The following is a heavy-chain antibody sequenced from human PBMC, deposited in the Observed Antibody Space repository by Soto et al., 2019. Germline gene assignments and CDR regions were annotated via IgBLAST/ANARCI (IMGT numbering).Heavy chain of an antibody. Sequence: QVQLVESGGGVVQPRTSLRLSCAVSGLTFSIYAMHWVRQAPGKGLEWVAVLSYDGSKIYYADSVKGRFSISRDNSNNSLYLQMNSLRAEDTAVYYCASGHTSSWYYSGYRGQGTLVTVSS. J-gene: IGHJ4*02. V-gene: IGHV3-30-3*01. CDR2: LSYDGSKI. CDR3: ASGHTSSWYYSGY. CDR1: GLTFSIYA. D-gene: IGHD6-13*01.